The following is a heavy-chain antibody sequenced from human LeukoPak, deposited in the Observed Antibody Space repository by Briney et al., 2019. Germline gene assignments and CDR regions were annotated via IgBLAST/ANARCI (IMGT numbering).Heavy chain of an antibody. CDR1: GGSISGSSYY. CDR3: ATRITMIVVVPNTDAFDI. CDR2: IYYSGST. V-gene: IGHV4-39*01. Sequence: SETLSLTCTVSGGSISGSSYYWGWIRQPPGKGLEWIGSIYYSGSTYYNPSLKSRVTISVDTSKNQFSLKLSSVTAADTAVYYCATRITMIVVVPNTDAFDIWGQGTMVTVSS. J-gene: IGHJ3*02. D-gene: IGHD3-22*01.